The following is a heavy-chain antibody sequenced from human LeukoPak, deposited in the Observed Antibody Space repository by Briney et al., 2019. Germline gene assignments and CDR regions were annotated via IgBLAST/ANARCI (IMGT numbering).Heavy chain of an antibody. V-gene: IGHV3-53*01. CDR1: GFTVSSNY. D-gene: IGHD3-3*01. CDR3: AGGGGHYDFWSGYYGSANYFDY. J-gene: IGHJ4*02. Sequence: GGSLRISCAASGFTVSSNYMSWVRQDLGRGLVLGSVIYSGGSTYSADSVKGRFNISRANSKNTLYLHMHSLRAEDTAVYYFAGGGGHYDFWSGYYGSANYFDYWGQGTLVTVSS. CDR2: IYSGGST.